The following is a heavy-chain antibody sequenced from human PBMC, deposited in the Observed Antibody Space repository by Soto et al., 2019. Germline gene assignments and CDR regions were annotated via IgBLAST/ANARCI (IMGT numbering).Heavy chain of an antibody. CDR3: ATTQPIGDYGDRERFAFDY. D-gene: IGHD4-17*01. Sequence: GGSLRLSCAASGFTFSSYGMHWVRQAPGKGLEWVAVISYDGSNKYYADSVKGRFTISRDNSKNTLYLQMNSLRAEDTAVYYCATTQPIGDYGDRERFAFDYWGQGTLVTVSS. J-gene: IGHJ4*02. CDR1: GFTFSSYG. V-gene: IGHV3-30*03. CDR2: ISYDGSNK.